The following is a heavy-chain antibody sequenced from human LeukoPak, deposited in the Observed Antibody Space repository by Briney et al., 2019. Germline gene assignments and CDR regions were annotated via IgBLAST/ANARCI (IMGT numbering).Heavy chain of an antibody. V-gene: IGHV4-59*01. CDR2: IYYSGST. J-gene: IGHJ1*01. D-gene: IGHD3-22*01. CDR3: ASQRDDSSGYYYFQH. Sequence: PSETLSLTCTVSGGSISSYYWSWIRQPPGKGLEWIGYIYYSGSTNYNPSLKSRVTISVDSYKKQFSLKLSSVTAADTAVYYCASQRDDSSGYYYFQHWDQGTLVTVSS. CDR1: GGSISSYY.